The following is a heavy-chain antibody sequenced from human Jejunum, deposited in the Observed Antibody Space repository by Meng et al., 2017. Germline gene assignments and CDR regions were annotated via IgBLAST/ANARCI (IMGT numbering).Heavy chain of an antibody. V-gene: IGHV4-31*03. D-gene: IGHD5-24*01. Sequence: QVQLQESGPGLVKPSQTLSLTCPVSGGSLSSSGYYWSWIRQFPGKGLEWIGFIFYTGTTYYNPSLKSRVSISVDTSKNQFYLEMSSVTAADTAVYYCARDIMGIRDGSVEDYWGQGTLVTVSS. CDR1: GGSLSSSGYY. CDR2: IFYTGTT. CDR3: ARDIMGIRDGSVEDY. J-gene: IGHJ4*02.